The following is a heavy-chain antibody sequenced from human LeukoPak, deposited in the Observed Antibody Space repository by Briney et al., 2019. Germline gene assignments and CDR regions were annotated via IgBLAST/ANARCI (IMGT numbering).Heavy chain of an antibody. V-gene: IGHV3-43*01. CDR2: ISWDGGST. J-gene: IGHJ4*02. D-gene: IGHD6-19*01. CDR1: GFTFDDYT. Sequence: QPGGSLGLSCAASGFTFDDYTMHWVRQAPGKGLEWVSLISWDGGSTYYADSVKGRFTISRDNSKNSLYLQMNSLRTEDTALYYCAKDGLGSGWYGCDYWGQGTLVTVSS. CDR3: AKDGLGSGWYGCDY.